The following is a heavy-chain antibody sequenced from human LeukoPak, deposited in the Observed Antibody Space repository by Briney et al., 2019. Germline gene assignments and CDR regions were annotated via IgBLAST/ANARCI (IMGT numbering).Heavy chain of an antibody. CDR3: ARAGGDYGDYYHYYYYMDV. V-gene: IGHV1-8*01. Sequence: ASVKVSCKPSGYTLTNHDINWVRQATGQGLDWMGWMNPNSGDTGYAQKFQGRVTMTRDTSINTAYMELSSLTSEDTAVYYCARAGGDYGDYYHYYYYMDVWGSGTTVTVSS. CDR1: GYTLTNHD. CDR2: MNPNSGDT. J-gene: IGHJ6*03. D-gene: IGHD4-17*01.